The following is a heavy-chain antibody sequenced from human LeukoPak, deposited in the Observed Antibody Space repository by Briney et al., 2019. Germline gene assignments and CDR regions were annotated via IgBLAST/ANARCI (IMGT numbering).Heavy chain of an antibody. D-gene: IGHD3-10*01. CDR2: ISGSGDNT. V-gene: IGHV3-23*01. CDR3: AKDGDLMVRGVIMTRCDY. CDR1: GFSFSSYA. J-gene: IGHJ4*02. Sequence: GGSLRLSCAASGFSFSSYAMSWVRQAPGKGLEWVSSISGSGDNTYYAESVKGRFTISRDNSKNTLFLQMNSLRAEDTAVYYCAKDGDLMVRGVIMTRCDYWGQGTLVTVSS.